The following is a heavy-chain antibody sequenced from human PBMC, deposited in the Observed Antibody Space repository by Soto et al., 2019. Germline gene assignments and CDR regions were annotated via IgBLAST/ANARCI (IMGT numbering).Heavy chain of an antibody. Sequence: PSETLSLTCAVYGGSFSGYYWSWIRQPPGKGLEWIGEINHSGSTNYATSLKGRFTISRDNAKNSLYLQMNSLRAEDTAVYYCARGWLRDPWMHWGQGALVTVSS. CDR2: INHSGST. V-gene: IGHV4-34*01. CDR1: GGSFSGYY. D-gene: IGHD5-12*01. J-gene: IGHJ4*02. CDR3: ARGWLRDPWMH.